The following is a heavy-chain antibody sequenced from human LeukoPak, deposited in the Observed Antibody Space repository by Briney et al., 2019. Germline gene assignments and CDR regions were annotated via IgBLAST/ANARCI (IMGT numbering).Heavy chain of an antibody. D-gene: IGHD3-10*01. Sequence: SETLSLTCTVSGGSISSYYWSWIRQPPGKGLEWIGYIYYSGSTNYNPSLKSRVTISVDTSKNQFSLKLSSVTAADTAVYYCARGPPWFGALGWFDPWGQGTLVTVSS. CDR3: ARGPPWFGALGWFDP. J-gene: IGHJ5*02. CDR2: IYYSGST. V-gene: IGHV4-59*01. CDR1: GGSISSYY.